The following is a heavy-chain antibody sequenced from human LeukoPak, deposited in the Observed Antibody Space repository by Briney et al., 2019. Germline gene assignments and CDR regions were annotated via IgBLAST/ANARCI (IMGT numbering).Heavy chain of an antibody. Sequence: GGSLRLSCAASGFTFSTYWMSWVRQAPGKGLEWVANIKQDGSKKNYVDSVKGRFTISRDNAKNSLYLQMNSLRAEDTAVYYCASFLAAAGTSGNYWGQGTLVTVSS. CDR1: GFTFSTYW. D-gene: IGHD6-13*01. J-gene: IGHJ4*02. CDR2: IKQDGSKK. V-gene: IGHV3-7*03. CDR3: ASFLAAAGTSGNY.